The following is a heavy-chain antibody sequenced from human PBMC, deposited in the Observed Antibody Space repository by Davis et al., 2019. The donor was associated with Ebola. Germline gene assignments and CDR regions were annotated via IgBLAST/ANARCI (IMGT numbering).Heavy chain of an antibody. V-gene: IGHV5-51*01. CDR1: GYTFSSYW. Sequence: GGSLRLSCKGSGYTFSSYWIGWVRQMPGKGLESIGMIYPGDSDTKHSPSFQGQVTIPADKSISTAYLQWSSLKASDTAMYYCARIPNCSGGNCPEIYGMDVWGQGTTVTVSS. J-gene: IGHJ6*02. D-gene: IGHD2-15*01. CDR3: ARIPNCSGGNCPEIYGMDV. CDR2: IYPGDSDT.